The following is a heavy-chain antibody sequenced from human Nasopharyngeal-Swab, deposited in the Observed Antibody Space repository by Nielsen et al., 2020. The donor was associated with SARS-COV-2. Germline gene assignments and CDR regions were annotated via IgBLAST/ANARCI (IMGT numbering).Heavy chain of an antibody. J-gene: IGHJ6*02. CDR2: ISAYNGNT. D-gene: IGHD3-3*01. CDR1: GYTFTSYG. Sequence: ASVKVSCKASGYTFTSYGISWVRQAPRQGLEWMGWISAYNGNTNYAQKLQGRVTMTTDTSTSTAYMELRSLRSDDTAVYYCARSITIFGVVLSYYYYGMDVWGQGTTVTVSS. CDR3: ARSITIFGVVLSYYYYGMDV. V-gene: IGHV1-18*01.